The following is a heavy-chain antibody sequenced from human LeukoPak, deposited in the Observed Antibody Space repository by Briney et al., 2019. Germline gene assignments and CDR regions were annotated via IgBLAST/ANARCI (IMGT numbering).Heavy chain of an antibody. V-gene: IGHV4-39*01. Sequence: SETLSLTCTVSGGSISSSSYCWGWIRQPPGKGLEWIGSIYYSGSTYYNPSLKSRVPISVDTSKTQFSLKLSSVTAADTAVYYRATRIVGATDPDYWGQGTLVTVSS. D-gene: IGHD1-26*01. CDR1: GGSISSSSYC. CDR2: IYYSGST. CDR3: ATRIVGATDPDY. J-gene: IGHJ4*02.